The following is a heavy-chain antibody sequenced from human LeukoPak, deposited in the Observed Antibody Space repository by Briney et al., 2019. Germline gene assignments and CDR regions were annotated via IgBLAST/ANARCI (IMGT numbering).Heavy chain of an antibody. CDR1: GYTFTGYY. V-gene: IGHV1-2*02. Sequence: ASVKVSCKASGYTFTGYYMHWVRQAPGQGLEWMGWINPNSGGTIYARKFQGRVTMTRDTSISTAYMELSRLRSDDTAVYYCARARWDRARYFDYWGQGTLVTVSS. CDR3: ARARWDRARYFDY. D-gene: IGHD1-26*01. J-gene: IGHJ4*02. CDR2: INPNSGGT.